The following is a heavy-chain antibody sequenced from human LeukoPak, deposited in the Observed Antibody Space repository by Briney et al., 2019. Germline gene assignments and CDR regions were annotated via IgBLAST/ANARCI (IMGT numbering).Heavy chain of an antibody. D-gene: IGHD2-21*02. Sequence: PSQTLSLTCTVSGGSISSGGYYWSWIRQHPGKGLEWIGYIYYSGSTYYNPSLKSRVTISVDTSKNQFSLKLSSVTAADTAVYYCASLGTIAYCGGDCYPASYYYYGMDVWGQGTTVTVSS. CDR3: ASLGTIAYCGGDCYPASYYYYGMDV. CDR1: GGSISSGGYY. V-gene: IGHV4-31*03. J-gene: IGHJ6*02. CDR2: IYYSGST.